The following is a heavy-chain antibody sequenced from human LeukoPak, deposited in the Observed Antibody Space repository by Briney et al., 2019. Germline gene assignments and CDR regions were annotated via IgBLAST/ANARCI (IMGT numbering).Heavy chain of an antibody. D-gene: IGHD6-19*01. V-gene: IGHV4-39*07. CDR3: AREDFEGAGTGFP. J-gene: IGHJ5*02. CDR2: IYYSGST. CDR1: GGSISSSTYY. Sequence: PSETLSLTCTVSGGSISSSTYYWGWIRQPPGKGLELIGSIYYSGSTYYNPSLKSRVTISVDTSKNQFSLKLSSVTAADTAVYYCAREDFEGAGTGFPWGQGTLVTVSA.